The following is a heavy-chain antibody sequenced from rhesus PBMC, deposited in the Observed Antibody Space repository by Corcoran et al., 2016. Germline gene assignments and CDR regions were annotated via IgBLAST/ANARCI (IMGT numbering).Heavy chain of an antibody. CDR1: CGSISDDYF. CDR3: ARVSTTSDGLNS. CDR2: IYGSGGGT. D-gene: IGHD2-2*01. Sequence: QVQLQESGPGLVKSSETLSLTCAVSCGSISDDYFLDWIRQPPGKGLEWIGYIYGSGGGTNYNPSLKNRATISIDTSKNQFSLKLTSVTAADTAVYHCARVSTTSDGLNSWGQGVVVTVSS. J-gene: IGHJ6*01. V-gene: IGHV4-106*01.